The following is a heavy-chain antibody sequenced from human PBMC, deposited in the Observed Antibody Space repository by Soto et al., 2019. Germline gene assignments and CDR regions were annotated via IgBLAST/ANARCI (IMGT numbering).Heavy chain of an antibody. D-gene: IGHD2-8*01. CDR1: GYTFTSYG. J-gene: IGHJ4*01. V-gene: IGHV1-18*01. Sequence: GASVKVSCKASGYTFTSYGISWVRQAPGQELERMGWISAYNGNTNYAQKLQGRVTMTTDTSTSTAYIELRSLRSDDTAVYYCARLNAHYGTLDYWGHGTLVTVSS. CDR3: ARLNAHYGTLDY. CDR2: ISAYNGNT.